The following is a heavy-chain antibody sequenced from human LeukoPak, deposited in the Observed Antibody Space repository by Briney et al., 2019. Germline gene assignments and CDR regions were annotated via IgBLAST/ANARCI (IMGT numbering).Heavy chain of an antibody. Sequence: GGSLRLSCAASGFTFSSYWMHWVRQAPGKGLVWVSSINSDGSSTSYADSVKGRFTISRDNAKNTLYLQMNSLRAEDTAVYYCARGVTMVTISPYGYWGQGTLVTVSS. J-gene: IGHJ4*02. CDR1: GFTFSSYW. CDR2: INSDGSST. D-gene: IGHD5-24*01. CDR3: ARGVTMVTISPYGY. V-gene: IGHV3-74*01.